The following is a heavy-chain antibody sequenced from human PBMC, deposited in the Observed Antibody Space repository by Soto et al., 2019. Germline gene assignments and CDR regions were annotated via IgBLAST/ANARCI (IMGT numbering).Heavy chain of an antibody. CDR2: IYYSGST. Sequence: PSETLSLTCAVSGGSISSGGYYWGWIRQPPGKGLEWIGSIYYSGSTYYNPSLKSRVTISVDTSKNQFSLKLSSVTAADTAVYYCASLTPGIAAARGGSWGKGSLVTVSS. V-gene: IGHV4-39*01. D-gene: IGHD6-13*01. CDR1: GGSISSGGYY. J-gene: IGHJ4*02. CDR3: ASLTPGIAAARGGS.